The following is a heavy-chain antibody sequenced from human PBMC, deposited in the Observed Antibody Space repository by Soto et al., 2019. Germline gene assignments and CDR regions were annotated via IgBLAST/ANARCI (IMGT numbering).Heavy chain of an antibody. D-gene: IGHD5-12*01. CDR1: GGSISSGGYY. CDR3: ARDSKIVATISGDYYYMDV. J-gene: IGHJ6*03. CDR2: IYYSGST. V-gene: IGHV4-31*03. Sequence: SETLSLTCTVSGGSISSGGYYWSWIRQHPGKGLEWIGYIYYSGSTYYNPSLKSRVTISVDTSKNQFSLKLSSVTAADTAVYYCARDSKIVATISGDYYYMDVWGKGTTVTVSS.